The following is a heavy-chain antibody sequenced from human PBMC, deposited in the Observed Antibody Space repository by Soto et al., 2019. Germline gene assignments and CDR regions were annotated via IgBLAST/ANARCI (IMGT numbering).Heavy chain of an antibody. Sequence: GGSLRLSCAASGFTVSSNYMSWVRQAPGKGLEWVSVIYSGGSTYYADSVKGRFTISRHNSKNTRYLQMNSLRAEDTAVYYCARVVGEITMVRGVMVRGWYFDYWGQGTLVTVSS. V-gene: IGHV3-53*04. CDR1: GFTVSSNY. D-gene: IGHD3-10*01. CDR2: IYSGGST. J-gene: IGHJ4*02. CDR3: ARVVGEITMVRGVMVRGWYFDY.